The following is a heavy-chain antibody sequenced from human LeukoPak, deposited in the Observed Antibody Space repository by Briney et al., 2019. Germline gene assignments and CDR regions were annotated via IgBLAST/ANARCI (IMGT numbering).Heavy chain of an antibody. CDR3: ARDGYSDCSGGSCYFEY. J-gene: IGHJ4*02. D-gene: IGHD2-15*01. V-gene: IGHV3-30*04. CDR2: ISYDGSNK. CDR1: GFTFSSYA. Sequence: PGRSLRLSCAASGFTFSSYAMYWVRQAPGKGLEWVAVISYDGSNKYYADSVKGRFTISRDNSKNTLYLQMNSLRAEDTAVYYCARDGYSDCSGGSCYFEYWGQGTLVTVSS.